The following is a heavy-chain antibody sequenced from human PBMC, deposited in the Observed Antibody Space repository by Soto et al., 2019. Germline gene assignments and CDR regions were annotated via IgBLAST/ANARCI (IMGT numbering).Heavy chain of an antibody. D-gene: IGHD1-7*01. CDR2: IYHSGST. Sequence: PSETLSLTCAVSCYSISSGYYWGWIRQPPGKGLEWIGSIYHSGSTYYNPSLKSRVTISVDTSKNQFSLKLSSVTAADTAVYYCARDGNSNTYYYYGMDVWGQGTTVTVSS. V-gene: IGHV4-38-2*02. J-gene: IGHJ6*02. CDR1: CYSISSGYY. CDR3: ARDGNSNTYYYYGMDV.